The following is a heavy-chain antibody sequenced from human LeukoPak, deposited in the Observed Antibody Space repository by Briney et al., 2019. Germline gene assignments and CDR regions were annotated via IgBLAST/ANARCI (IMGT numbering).Heavy chain of an antibody. CDR1: GGSISSSSYY. V-gene: IGHV4-39*01. Sequence: SETLSLTCTVSGGSISSSSYYWGWIRQPPGKGLEWIGSIYYSGSTYYNPSLKSRVTISVDTSKNRFSLKLSSVTAADTAVYYCARCITMVRGGQYYFDYWGQGTLVTVSS. J-gene: IGHJ4*02. CDR2: IYYSGST. CDR3: ARCITMVRGGQYYFDY. D-gene: IGHD3-10*01.